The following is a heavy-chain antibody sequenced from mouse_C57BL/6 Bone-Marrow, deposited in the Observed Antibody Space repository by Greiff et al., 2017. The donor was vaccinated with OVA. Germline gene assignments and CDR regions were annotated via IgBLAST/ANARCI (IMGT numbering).Heavy chain of an antibody. Sequence: VQLQQPGAELVKPGASVKLSCKASGYTFTSYWMQWVKQRPGQGLEWIGEIDPSDSYTNYHQKFKGKATLTVDTSSSTAYMQLSSLTSEDSAVYYCAREPAQVPYYAMDYWGQGTSVTVTS. D-gene: IGHD3-2*02. CDR1: GYTFTSYW. V-gene: IGHV1-50*01. CDR2: IDPSDSYT. J-gene: IGHJ4*01. CDR3: AREPAQVPYYAMDY.